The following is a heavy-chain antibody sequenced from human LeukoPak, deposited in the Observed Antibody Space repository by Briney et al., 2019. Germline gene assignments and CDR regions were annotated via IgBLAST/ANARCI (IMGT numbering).Heavy chain of an antibody. Sequence: PGGSLRLSCAASRFTFSSYAMTWVRQAPGKGLEWVSVISGSGSRTYYADSMKGRFTISRDNSKNSLYLQMNSLRAEDTALYYCAKGGCRSTSCYNDYWGQGALVTVSS. V-gene: IGHV3-23*01. CDR3: AKGGCRSTSCYNDY. D-gene: IGHD2-2*01. CDR2: ISGSGSRT. CDR1: RFTFSSYA. J-gene: IGHJ4*02.